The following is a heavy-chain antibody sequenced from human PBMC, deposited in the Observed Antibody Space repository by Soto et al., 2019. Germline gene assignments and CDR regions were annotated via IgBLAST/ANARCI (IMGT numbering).Heavy chain of an antibody. CDR3: VRGGFAYGYLDY. CDR1: GFTFRAYF. CDR2: ISPGSDTI. D-gene: IGHD5-18*01. V-gene: IGHV3-11*01. J-gene: IGHJ4*02. Sequence: PVGSLRLSCSGSGFTFRAYFMTWIRQAPGKGLEWVSYISPGSDTIYYADSVKGRLTMSSDTSTTTAFMELRRLRSDDTAVYYCVRGGFAYGYLDYWGQGTLVTVSS.